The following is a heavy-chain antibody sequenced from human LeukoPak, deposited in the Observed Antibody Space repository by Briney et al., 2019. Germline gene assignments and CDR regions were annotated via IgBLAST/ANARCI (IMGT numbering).Heavy chain of an antibody. CDR2: ISSSGSTI. Sequence: GGSLRLSCAASGFTFSDYYLSWIRQAPGKGLEWVSYISSSGSTIYYADSVKGRFTISRDNAKNSLYLQMNSLRAEDTAVYYCASSRGYYDSPEWGQGTLVTVSS. V-gene: IGHV3-11*01. J-gene: IGHJ4*02. CDR1: GFTFSDYY. CDR3: ASSRGYYDSPE. D-gene: IGHD3-22*01.